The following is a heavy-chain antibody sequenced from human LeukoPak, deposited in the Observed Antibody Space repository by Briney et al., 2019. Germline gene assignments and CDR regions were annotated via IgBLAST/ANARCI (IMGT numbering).Heavy chain of an antibody. CDR2: IYYSGST. V-gene: IGHV4-59*01. D-gene: IGHD3-10*01. CDR1: GGSISSYY. Sequence: PSETLSLTCTVSGGSISSYYWSWIRQPPGKGLEWIGYIYYSGSTNYNPSLKSRVTISVDSSKNQFSLKLSSVTAADTAVYYCARGLVTMVRGVRPNDAFDIWGQGTMVTVSS. CDR3: ARGLVTMVRGVRPNDAFDI. J-gene: IGHJ3*02.